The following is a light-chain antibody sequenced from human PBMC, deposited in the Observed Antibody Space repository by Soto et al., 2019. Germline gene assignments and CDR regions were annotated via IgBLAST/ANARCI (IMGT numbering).Light chain of an antibody. CDR3: QQRSNWPTTWT. CDR1: QSIGLA. J-gene: IGKJ1*01. V-gene: IGKV3-11*01. CDR2: DAS. Sequence: EILLTQAPATLSLSPGERATLSCGASQSIGLAIAWYQHKPGKAPRLLMFDASQRATGIPARFRGSGSGTDFTLSISSLEPEDFAVYYCQQRSNWPTTWTFGQGTRWIS.